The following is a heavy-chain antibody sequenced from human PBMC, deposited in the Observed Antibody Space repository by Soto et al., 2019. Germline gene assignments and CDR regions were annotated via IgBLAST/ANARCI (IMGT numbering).Heavy chain of an antibody. V-gene: IGHV4-30-4*01. CDR3: ARLMGGGYRGNAFDV. Sequence: QVQLQESGPGLVKSSQTLSLTCAVSGGSISGDYYWSFVRQPPGKGLEWIGYIYHNGRTYYNPSLKSRITLSVDTSNTHFSLEVNSVTAADTAVYFCARLMGGGYRGNAFDVWGLGTNVIVSS. D-gene: IGHD2-15*01. CDR2: IYHNGRT. J-gene: IGHJ3*01. CDR1: GGSISGDYY.